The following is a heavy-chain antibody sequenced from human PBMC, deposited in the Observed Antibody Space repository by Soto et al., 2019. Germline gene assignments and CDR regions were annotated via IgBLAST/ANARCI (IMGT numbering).Heavy chain of an antibody. D-gene: IGHD2-8*01. CDR1: GFSLSTSGVG. J-gene: IGHJ4*02. Sequence: QITLKESGPTLVKPTQTLTLTCTFSGFSLSTSGVGVGWIRQPPGKALEWLALMYWDDDKRYSPSLKGRLTITKDTSKNLVVLTMTNMDPVDTATYYCAHSWRVYAPRGGVVRYFDYWGQGTLVTVSS. CDR2: MYWDDDK. CDR3: AHSWRVYAPRGGVVRYFDY. V-gene: IGHV2-5*02.